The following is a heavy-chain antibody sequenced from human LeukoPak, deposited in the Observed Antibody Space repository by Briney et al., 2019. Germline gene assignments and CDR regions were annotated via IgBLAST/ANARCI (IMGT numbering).Heavy chain of an antibody. CDR2: MNPNSGNT. D-gene: IGHD3-10*01. J-gene: IGHJ4*02. CDR1: GYTFTSYD. CDR3: ARDAMVRGAYFDY. V-gene: IGHV1-8*01. Sequence: GASVKVSCKASGYTFTSYDINWVRQATGQGLEWMGWMNPNSGNTGYAQKFQGRVTMTRNTSISTAYMELSSLRSDDTAVYYCARDAMVRGAYFDYWGQGTLVTVSS.